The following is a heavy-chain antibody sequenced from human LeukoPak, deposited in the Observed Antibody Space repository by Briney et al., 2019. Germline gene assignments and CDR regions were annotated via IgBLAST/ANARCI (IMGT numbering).Heavy chain of an antibody. Sequence: GGSLRLSCAASGFTFSIYAMSWVRQAPGKGLEWVSAISGNGGSTYYTDSVKGRFTISRDNAKNSLYLQMNSLRAEDTAVYYCATGWPLHFDSWGQGTLVTVSS. CDR1: GFTFSIYA. V-gene: IGHV3-23*01. D-gene: IGHD2-15*01. J-gene: IGHJ4*02. CDR2: ISGNGGST. CDR3: ATGWPLHFDS.